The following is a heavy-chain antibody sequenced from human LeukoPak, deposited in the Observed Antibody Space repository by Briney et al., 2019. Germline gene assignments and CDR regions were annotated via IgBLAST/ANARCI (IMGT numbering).Heavy chain of an antibody. V-gene: IGHV4-59*01. Sequence: SETLSLTSTVSGGSISSYYWSWIRQPPGKGLEWIGYIYYSGSTNYNPSLKSRVTISVDTSKNQFSLKLSSVTAADTAVYYCARGWRGDCSGGSCYANFDYWGQGTLVTVSS. CDR3: ARGWRGDCSGGSCYANFDY. D-gene: IGHD2-15*01. CDR1: GGSISSYY. J-gene: IGHJ4*02. CDR2: IYYSGST.